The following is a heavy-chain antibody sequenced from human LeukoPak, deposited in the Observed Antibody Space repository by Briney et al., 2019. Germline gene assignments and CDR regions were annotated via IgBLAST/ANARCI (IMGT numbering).Heavy chain of an antibody. CDR3: ARSLPSRITMIVVAIDP. D-gene: IGHD3-22*01. J-gene: IGHJ5*02. CDR1: GGSISSGGYS. CDR2: IYHSGST. Sequence: SETLSLTCAVSGGSISSGGYSWSWIRQPPGKGLEWIGYIYHSGSTYYNPSLKSRVTISVDTSKNQFSLKLSSVTAADTAVYYCARSLPSRITMIVVAIDPWGQGTLVTVSS. V-gene: IGHV4-30-2*01.